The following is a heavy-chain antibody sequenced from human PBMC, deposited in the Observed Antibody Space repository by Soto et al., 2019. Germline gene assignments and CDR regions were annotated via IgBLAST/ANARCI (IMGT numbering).Heavy chain of an antibody. V-gene: IGHV1-69*05. D-gene: IGHD5-18*01. CDR1: GGTFSSYA. CDR2: IIPIFVTP. J-gene: IGHJ4*02. Sequence: SVKVSCKTSGGTFSSYAISWVRQAPGQGLEWMGGIIPIFVTPNYAQKFQGRVTMTTNTSTSTAYMELSSLRSEDTAMYYCARGGSGGDTAMVGDYWGQGTLVTVSS. CDR3: ARGGSGGDTAMVGDY.